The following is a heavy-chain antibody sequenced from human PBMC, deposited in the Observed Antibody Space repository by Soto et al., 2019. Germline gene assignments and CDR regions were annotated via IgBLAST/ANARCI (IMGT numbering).Heavy chain of an antibody. J-gene: IGHJ6*02. V-gene: IGHV1-69*01. D-gene: IGHD2-2*01. Sequence: QVQLVQSGAEVKKPGSSVKVSCKASGGTFSSYAISGVRQAPGQGLEWMGGIIPISDTPNYAQKFQGRVTITADESTSTAYMELSSLRSEDTAVYYCARSQGSSTSLEIYYYYYYVMDDWGQGTAVTVSS. CDR2: IIPISDTP. CDR1: GGTFSSYA. CDR3: ARSQGSSTSLEIYYYYYYVMDD.